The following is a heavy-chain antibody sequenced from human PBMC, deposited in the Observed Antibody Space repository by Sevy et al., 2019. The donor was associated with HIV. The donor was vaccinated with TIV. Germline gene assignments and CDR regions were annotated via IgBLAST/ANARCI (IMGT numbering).Heavy chain of an antibody. CDR1: GFTFSNAW. CDR2: IKSKTDGGTT. J-gene: IGHJ4*02. V-gene: IGHV3-15*01. CDR3: TTDDRDIVVVPAAIQVRYYFDY. D-gene: IGHD2-2*02. Sequence: GGSLRLSCAASGFTFSNAWMSWVRQAPGKGLEWVGRIKSKTDGGTTDYAAPVKGRFTIQRDDSKNTLYLQMNSLKTEDTAVYYCTTDDRDIVVVPAAIQVRYYFDYWGQGTLVTVSS.